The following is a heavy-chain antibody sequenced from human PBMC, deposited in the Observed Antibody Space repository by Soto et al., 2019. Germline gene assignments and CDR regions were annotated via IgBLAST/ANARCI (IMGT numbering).Heavy chain of an antibody. Sequence: SETLSLTCTVSGGSISSSSYYWGWIRQPPGKGLEWIGSIYYSGSTYYNPSLKSRVTISVDTSKNQFSLKLSSVTAADTAVYYCARGWVGASGDYYFDHWGQGTLVTVSS. CDR2: IYYSGST. CDR3: ARGWVGASGDYYFDH. CDR1: GGSISSSSYY. J-gene: IGHJ4*02. D-gene: IGHD1-26*01. V-gene: IGHV4-39*07.